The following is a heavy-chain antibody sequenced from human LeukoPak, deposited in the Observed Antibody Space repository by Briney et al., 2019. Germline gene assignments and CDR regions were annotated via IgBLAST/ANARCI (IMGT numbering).Heavy chain of an antibody. CDR3: ARRYGDYGYGWFDP. CDR1: GGSISSASYY. Sequence: SQTLSLTCTVSGGSISSASYYWSWIRQPAGKGLEWIGRIYTSGSTNYNPSLKSRVTISIDTSKNQFSLKLSSVTAAGTAVYYCARRYGDYGYGWFDPWGQGALVTVSS. J-gene: IGHJ5*02. D-gene: IGHD4-17*01. V-gene: IGHV4-61*02. CDR2: IYTSGST.